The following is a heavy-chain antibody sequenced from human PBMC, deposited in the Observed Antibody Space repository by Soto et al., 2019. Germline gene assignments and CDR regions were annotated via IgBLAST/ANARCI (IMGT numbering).Heavy chain of an antibody. Sequence: VQLVESGGGVVQPGRSLRLSCVASGFLFDTYGMHWVRQTPGKGLEWVAIISHDGSHKEYADSVKGRFAISRDNSENTLYLQMNNLGVEDTALYYCATSASSDHWGQGTQVTVSS. V-gene: IGHV3-30*03. CDR2: ISHDGSHK. CDR3: ATSASSDH. J-gene: IGHJ4*02. CDR1: GFLFDTYG. D-gene: IGHD1-26*01.